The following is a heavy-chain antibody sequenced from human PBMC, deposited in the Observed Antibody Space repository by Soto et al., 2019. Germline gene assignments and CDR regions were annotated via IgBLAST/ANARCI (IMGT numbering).Heavy chain of an antibody. Sequence: QVQLVQSGAEVKKPGSSVKVSCKASGGTFSSYAISWVRQAPGQGLEWMGGIIPIFGTANYAQKFQGRGPITADESTSSAYMELSSLRSEDTAVYYCARVVTVVKSFHYWYFDLWGRGTLVTVSS. CDR3: ARVVTVVKSFHYWYFDL. V-gene: IGHV1-69*12. CDR1: GGTFSSYA. CDR2: IIPIFGTA. J-gene: IGHJ2*01. D-gene: IGHD2-15*01.